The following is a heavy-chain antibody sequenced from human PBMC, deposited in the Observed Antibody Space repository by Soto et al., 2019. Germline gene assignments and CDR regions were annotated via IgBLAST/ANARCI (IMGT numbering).Heavy chain of an antibody. Sequence: EMQLRESGGGLVKPGGSLRLSCAVSGYAFEVAWMNWVRQAPGKGLEWVGRIKSKPDGGTTEYAAPVEGRFTISRDDSTSTLYLQMNSLRTEDTAVYYCTTGRRDYYGNSYMDLWGKGTTVTVSS. CDR3: TTGRRDYYGNSYMDL. J-gene: IGHJ6*03. CDR2: IKSKPDGGTT. V-gene: IGHV3-15*01. D-gene: IGHD3-22*01. CDR1: GYAFEVAW.